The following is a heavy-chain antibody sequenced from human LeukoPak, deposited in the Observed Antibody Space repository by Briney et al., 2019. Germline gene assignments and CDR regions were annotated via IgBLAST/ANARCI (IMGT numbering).Heavy chain of an antibody. CDR2: IYSGGST. V-gene: IGHV3-66*02. CDR3: ARDSSSSWYFDY. CDR1: GFTVSSNY. D-gene: IGHD6-13*01. Sequence: PGGSLRLSCAASGFTVSSNYMSWVRQAPGKGLVWVSVIYSGGSTYYADSVKGRFTISRDNSKNTLYLQMNSLRAEDTAVYYCARDSSSSWYFDYWGQGTLVTVSS. J-gene: IGHJ4*02.